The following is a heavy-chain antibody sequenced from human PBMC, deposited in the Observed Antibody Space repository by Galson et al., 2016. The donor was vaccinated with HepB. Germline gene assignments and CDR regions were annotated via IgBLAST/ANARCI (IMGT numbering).Heavy chain of an antibody. CDR1: GFTVSGTY. J-gene: IGHJ4*01. V-gene: IGHV3-53*01. CDR2: LFSSGAA. Sequence: SLRLSCAASGFTVSGTYMSWARQAPGKGLQWVSSLFSSGAAFDTESLRGRFTVSRDTSTNTLYLQMNSLRADDSAVYYCEAYSDQFDVWGQGTVVTVSS. CDR3: EAYSDQFDV. D-gene: IGHD3-16*01.